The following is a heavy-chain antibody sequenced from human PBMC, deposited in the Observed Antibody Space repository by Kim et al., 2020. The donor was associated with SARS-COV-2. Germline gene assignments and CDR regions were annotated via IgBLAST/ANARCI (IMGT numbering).Heavy chain of an antibody. CDR1: GFTSSPFW. CDR3: AMRDGYISGRDY. Sequence: GGSLRLSCAASGFTSSPFWMNWVRQVPGKGLVWVSRISLDGRTTDFANYVKGRFTISRDNAKNSVYLHMNSLTGDDTGVYYCAMRDGYISGRDYWGRGTLVSVSS. D-gene: IGHD5-12*01. CDR2: ISLDGRTT. V-gene: IGHV3-74*01. J-gene: IGHJ4*02.